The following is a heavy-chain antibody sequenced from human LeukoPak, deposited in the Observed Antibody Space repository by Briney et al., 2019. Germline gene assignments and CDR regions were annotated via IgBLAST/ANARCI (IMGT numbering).Heavy chain of an antibody. CDR2: IVKVRSDK. D-gene: IGHD1-14*01. Sequence: GGSLRLSCAASGFSFRNYGMHWVRQAPGQGLDWVAFIVKVRSDKYYADSVKGRFTISRDNSKNTLYLQMNSLRAEDTAVYYCGTDNNVNPNWFDPWGQGTLVTVSS. CDR1: GFSFRNYG. J-gene: IGHJ5*02. CDR3: GTDNNVNPNWFDP. V-gene: IGHV3-30*02.